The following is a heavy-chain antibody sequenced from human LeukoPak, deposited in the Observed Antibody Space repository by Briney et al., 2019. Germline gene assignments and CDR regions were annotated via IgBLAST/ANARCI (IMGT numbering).Heavy chain of an antibody. CDR3: ATWIAAAGYYAFDI. CDR1: GGSISSYY. D-gene: IGHD6-13*01. J-gene: IGHJ3*02. Sequence: SETLSLTCTDSGGSISSYYWSWIRQPAGKGLEWIGRIYTSGSTNYNPSLKSRVTMSVDTSKNQFSLKLSSVTAADTAVYYCATWIAAAGYYAFDIWGQGTMVTVSS. CDR2: IYTSGST. V-gene: IGHV4-4*07.